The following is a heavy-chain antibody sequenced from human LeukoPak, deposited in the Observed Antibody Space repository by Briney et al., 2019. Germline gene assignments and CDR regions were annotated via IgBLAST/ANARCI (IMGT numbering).Heavy chain of an antibody. V-gene: IGHV1-2*02. J-gene: IGHJ3*02. CDR2: INPNSGGT. CDR3: AREVVVVITTSVKNAFDI. CDR1: GYTFTGYY. Sequence: ASVKVSCKASGYTFTGYYMHWVRQAPGQGLEWMGWINPNSGGTNYAQKFQGRVTMTRDTSISTAYMELSRLRSDDTAVYYCAREVVVVITTSVKNAFDIWGQGTMVTVSS. D-gene: IGHD3-22*01.